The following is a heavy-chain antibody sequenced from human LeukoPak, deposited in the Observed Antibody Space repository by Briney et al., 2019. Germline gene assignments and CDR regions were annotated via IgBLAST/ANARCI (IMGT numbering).Heavy chain of an antibody. CDR3: ARDGDYDILTGYYKGFDY. Sequence: SVKVSCKASGGTFSSYAISWVRQAPGQGLEWMGGIIPIFGTANYAQKFQGRVTITADKSTSTAYMELSSLRSEDTAVDYCARDGDYDILTGYYKGFDYWGQGTLVTVSS. CDR1: GGTFSSYA. J-gene: IGHJ4*02. D-gene: IGHD3-9*01. V-gene: IGHV1-69*06. CDR2: IIPIFGTA.